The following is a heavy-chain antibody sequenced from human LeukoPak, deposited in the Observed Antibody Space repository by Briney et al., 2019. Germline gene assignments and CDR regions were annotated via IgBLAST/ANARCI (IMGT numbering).Heavy chain of an antibody. CDR3: ARDRSGSYPETYGMDV. V-gene: IGHV3-21*01. D-gene: IGHD1-26*01. CDR1: GFTFSSYS. Sequence: GGSLRPSCAASGFTFSSYSLNWVRQAPGKGLEWVSSISSSSTYMFYGDSMKGRFTISRDNAKSSLYLQMNSLRAEDTAVYYCARDRSGSYPETYGMDVWGQGTTVTVSS. CDR2: ISSSSTYM. J-gene: IGHJ6*02.